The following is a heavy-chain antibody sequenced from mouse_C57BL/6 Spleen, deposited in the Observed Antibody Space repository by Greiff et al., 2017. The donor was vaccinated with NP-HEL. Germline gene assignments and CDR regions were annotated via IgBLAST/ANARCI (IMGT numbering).Heavy chain of an antibody. CDR3: AREIRPNGNYVLFAY. V-gene: IGHV1-81*01. CDR1: GYTFTSYG. Sequence: QVQLQQSGAELARPGASVKLSCKASGYTFTSYGISWVKQRTGQGLEWIGEIYPRSGNTYYNEKFKGKATLTADKSSSTAYMELRSLTSEDSAVYFCAREIRPNGNYVLFAYWGQGTLVTVSA. D-gene: IGHD2-1*01. CDR2: IYPRSGNT. J-gene: IGHJ3*01.